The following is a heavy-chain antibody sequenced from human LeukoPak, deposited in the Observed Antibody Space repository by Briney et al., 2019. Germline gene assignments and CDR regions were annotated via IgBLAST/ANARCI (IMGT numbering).Heavy chain of an antibody. J-gene: IGHJ5*02. CDR2: INPNSGGT. V-gene: IGHV1-2*02. D-gene: IGHD3-10*01. CDR1: GYTFTGYC. Sequence: ASVNVACKASGYTFTGYCMHWVRQAPGQGLERMGWINPNSGGTNYAQMFQVRVTMTRDTSISTAYMELSRLRSDDTAVYYCARDYYGSGRSFDPWGQGTLVTVSS. CDR3: ARDYYGSGRSFDP.